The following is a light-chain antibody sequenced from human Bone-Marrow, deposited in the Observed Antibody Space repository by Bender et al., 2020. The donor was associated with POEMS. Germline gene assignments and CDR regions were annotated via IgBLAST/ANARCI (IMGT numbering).Light chain of an antibody. CDR1: DSDIGGYDF. CDR2: DVA. CDR3: SSYTSSTKV. V-gene: IGLV2-14*03. J-gene: IGLJ1*01. Sequence: QSALTQPASVSGSPGQSIAISCAGGDSDIGGYDFVSWYQHHPGKVPKLIIYDVAYRASGISNRFSGSKSGNTASLTISGLQAEDEADYYCSSYTSSTKVFGTGTKVTVL.